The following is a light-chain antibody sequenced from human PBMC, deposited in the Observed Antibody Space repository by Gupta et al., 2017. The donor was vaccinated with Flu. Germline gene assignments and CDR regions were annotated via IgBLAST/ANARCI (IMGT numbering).Light chain of an antibody. J-gene: IGKJ1*01. CDR1: ESISIW. CDR3: QHYNNYWT. Sequence: DIQMTQSPSTLSASIGDRVTITCRASESISIWLAWYQQKPGKAPKLLIYKASRLESGVPSTFSGSGSGTEFTLTISSLQPDDFATYYCQHYNNYWTFGQGTKVEIK. V-gene: IGKV1-5*03. CDR2: KAS.